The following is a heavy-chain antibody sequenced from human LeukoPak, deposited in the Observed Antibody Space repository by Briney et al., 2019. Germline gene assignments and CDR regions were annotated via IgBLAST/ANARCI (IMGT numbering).Heavy chain of an antibody. CDR2: ISGSGGST. CDR1: GFTFSSYA. J-gene: IGHJ4*02. Sequence: GGSPRLSCAASGFTFSSYAMSWVRQAPGKGLEWVSAISGSGGSTYYADSVKGRFTISRDNSKNTLYLQMNSLRAEDTAVYYCAKVPLLLLWFGESASWGQGTLVTVSS. CDR3: AKVPLLLLWFGESAS. V-gene: IGHV3-23*01. D-gene: IGHD3-10*01.